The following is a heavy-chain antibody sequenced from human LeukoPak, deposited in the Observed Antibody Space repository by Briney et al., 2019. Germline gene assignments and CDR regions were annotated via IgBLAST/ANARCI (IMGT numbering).Heavy chain of an antibody. Sequence: SVKVSCKASGGTFSSYAISWVRQAPGQGLEWMGGIIPIFGTANYAQKFQGRVTITADESTSTAYMELSSLRSEDTAMYYCARDFSYYGSVEGGNNWFDPWGQGTLVTVSS. V-gene: IGHV1-69*13. CDR1: GGTFSSYA. J-gene: IGHJ5*02. CDR3: ARDFSYYGSVEGGNNWFDP. D-gene: IGHD3-10*01. CDR2: IIPIFGTA.